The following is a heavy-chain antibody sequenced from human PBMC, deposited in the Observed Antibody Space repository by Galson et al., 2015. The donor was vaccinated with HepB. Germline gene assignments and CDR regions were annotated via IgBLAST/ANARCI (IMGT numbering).Heavy chain of an antibody. CDR3: ARRGGRYYYDTSEYPHAFDY. CDR1: GFTFGSYW. CDR2: IKQDGSEK. Sequence: SLRLSCAASGFTFGSYWMSWVRQAPGKGLEWVANIKQDGSEKSYVDSVKGRLTISRDNAKNSLYLQMSSLRAEDTAIYYCARRGGRYYYDTSEYPHAFDYWGQGTLVTVSS. V-gene: IGHV3-7*03. J-gene: IGHJ4*02. D-gene: IGHD3-22*01.